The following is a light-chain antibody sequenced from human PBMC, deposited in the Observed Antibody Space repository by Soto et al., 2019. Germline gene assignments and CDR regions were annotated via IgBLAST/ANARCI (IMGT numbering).Light chain of an antibody. CDR1: QSISSW. V-gene: IGKV1-5*03. J-gene: IGKJ4*01. Sequence: DIQMTQSPSTLSASVGDRVTITYRASQSISSWLAWYQQKPGKAPKLLIYKASSLESGVPSRFSGSGSGTEFTLTISSLQPDDVATYYCQQYNSYSLTFGGGTKVEIK. CDR2: KAS. CDR3: QQYNSYSLT.